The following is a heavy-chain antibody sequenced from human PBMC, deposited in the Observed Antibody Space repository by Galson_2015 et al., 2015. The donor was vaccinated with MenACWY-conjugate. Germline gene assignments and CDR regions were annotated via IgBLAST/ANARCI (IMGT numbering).Heavy chain of an antibody. Sequence: SLRLSCAVSGFTVSSSYMTWVRQAPGKGLEWVSVIYSDGSTYNADSVTGRFTISRDNSKNTVFLQMTSLRAEDTAMYYCARDSRATTVWGLNKRKTIDYYYGMDVWGQGTTVIVSS. J-gene: IGHJ6*02. D-gene: IGHD3-10*01. CDR2: IYSDGST. CDR1: GFTVSSSY. V-gene: IGHV3-53*01. CDR3: ARDSRATTVWGLNKRKTIDYYYGMDV.